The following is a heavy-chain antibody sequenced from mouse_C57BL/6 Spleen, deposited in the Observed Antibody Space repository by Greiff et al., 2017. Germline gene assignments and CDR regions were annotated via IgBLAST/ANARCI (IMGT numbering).Heavy chain of an antibody. CDR3: ARNWDVRFDY. J-gene: IGHJ2*01. CDR1: GYAFSSSW. D-gene: IGHD4-1*01. CDR2: IYPGDGDT. Sequence: VQLQESGPELVKPGASVKISCKASGYAFSSSWMNWVKQRPGKGLEWIGRIYPGDGDTNYNGKFKGKATLTADKSSSTAYMQLSSLTSEDSAVYFCARNWDVRFDYWGQGTTLTVSS. V-gene: IGHV1-82*01.